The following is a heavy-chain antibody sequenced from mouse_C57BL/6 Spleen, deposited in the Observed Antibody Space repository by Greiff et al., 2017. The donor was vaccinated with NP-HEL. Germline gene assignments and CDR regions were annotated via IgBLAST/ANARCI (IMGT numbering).Heavy chain of an antibody. CDR1: GYTFTDYN. CDR2: INPNNGGT. CDR3: ATQAGSSHWYFDV. Sequence: VQLKESGPELVKPGASVKIPCKASGYTFTDYNMDWVKQSHGKSLEWIGDINPNNGGTIYNQKFKGKATLTVDKSSSTAYMELRSLTSEDTAVYYCATQAGSSHWYFDVWGTGTTVTVSS. V-gene: IGHV1-18*01. D-gene: IGHD1-1*01. J-gene: IGHJ1*03.